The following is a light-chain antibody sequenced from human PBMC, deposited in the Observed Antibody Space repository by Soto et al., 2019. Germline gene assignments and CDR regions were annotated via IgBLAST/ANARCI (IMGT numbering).Light chain of an antibody. J-gene: IGLJ2*01. Sequence: NFMLTQPHSVSESPGKTVTISCTHSSGSIASNHVQWYQQRPGSAPTTVIYKNDQRPSGVPDRFSGSIDSSSNSASLTISGLKTEDEADYYCQSYDDNSVVFGGGTKVTVL. CDR3: QSYDDNSVV. V-gene: IGLV6-57*04. CDR2: KND. CDR1: SGSIASNH.